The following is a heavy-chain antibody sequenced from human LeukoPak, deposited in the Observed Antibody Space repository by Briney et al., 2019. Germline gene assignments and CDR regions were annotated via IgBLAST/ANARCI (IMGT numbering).Heavy chain of an antibody. CDR3: ARENWSGGYFGY. V-gene: IGHV3-30*03. D-gene: IGHD2-15*01. J-gene: IGHJ4*02. CDR1: GFTFSSYS. CDR2: ISYDGSNK. Sequence: GGSLRLSCAASGFTFSSYSMNWVRQAPGKGLEWVAVISYDGSNKYYADSVKGRFTISRDNSKNTLYLQMNSLRAEDTAVYYCARENWSGGYFGYWGQGTLVTVSS.